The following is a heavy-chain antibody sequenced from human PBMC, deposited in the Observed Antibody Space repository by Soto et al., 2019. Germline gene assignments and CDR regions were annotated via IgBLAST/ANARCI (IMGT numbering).Heavy chain of an antibody. V-gene: IGHV4-59*01. J-gene: IGHJ4*02. D-gene: IGHD5-18*01. CDR1: GGSISSYY. CDR2: IYYSGST. CDR3: ARDNGYSYGYTLDH. Sequence: PSETLSLTCTVSGGSISSYYWSWIRQPPGKGLEWIGYIYYSGSTNYNPSLKSRVTISVDTSKNQFSLKLSSVTAADTAVHYCARDNGYSYGYTLDHWGQGTLVTSPQ.